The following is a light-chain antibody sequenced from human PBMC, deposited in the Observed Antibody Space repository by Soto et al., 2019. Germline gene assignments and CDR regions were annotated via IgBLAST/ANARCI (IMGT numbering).Light chain of an antibody. V-gene: IGKV1-39*01. CDR3: QQSYSTPYT. J-gene: IGKJ2*01. CDR1: QSISSY. Sequence: TQSPSSLSASVGDRVIITCRASQSISSYLNWYQQKPGKAPKLLIYAASSLQSGVPSRFSGSGSGTDFTLTISNLQPEDFATYYCQQSYSTPYTFGQGTKLEIK. CDR2: AAS.